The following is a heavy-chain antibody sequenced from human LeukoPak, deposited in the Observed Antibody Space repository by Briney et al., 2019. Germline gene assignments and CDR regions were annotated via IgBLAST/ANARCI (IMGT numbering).Heavy chain of an antibody. J-gene: IGHJ4*02. CDR2: INPNSGGT. CDR3: ARERPRGSWGIDY. D-gene: IGHD6-13*01. CDR1: GYTFTGYY. Sequence: ASVKVSCKASGYTFTGYYMHWVRQAPGQGLEWMGWINPNSGGTNYAQKFQGRVTMTRDTSISTAYMELSRLRSDDTAVYYCARERPRGSWGIDYWGQGTLVTVSS. V-gene: IGHV1-2*02.